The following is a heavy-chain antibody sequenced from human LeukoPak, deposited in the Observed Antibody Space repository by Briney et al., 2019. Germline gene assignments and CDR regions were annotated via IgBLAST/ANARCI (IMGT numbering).Heavy chain of an antibody. CDR3: ARVRHGAWLDY. Sequence: PSETLSLTCTVSGGSISSGSYYWSWIRQPAGKGLEWIGRIYTSGSTNYNPSLKSRVTISVDTSKNQFSLKLSSVTAADTAVYYCARVRHGAWLDYWGQGTLVTVSS. V-gene: IGHV4-61*02. J-gene: IGHJ4*02. CDR2: IYTSGST. CDR1: GGSISSGSYY. D-gene: IGHD3-9*01.